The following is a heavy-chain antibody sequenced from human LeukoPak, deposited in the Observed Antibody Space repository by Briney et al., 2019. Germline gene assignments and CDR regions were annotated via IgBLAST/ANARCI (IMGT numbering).Heavy chain of an antibody. J-gene: IGHJ4*02. CDR3: ARVRPDDGDYTYDY. V-gene: IGHV4-59*01. Sequence: SETLSLTCTVSGGSISSYYWSWIRQPPGKGLEWIGYIYYSGSTNYNPSLKSRVTISVDTSKNQFSLKLSSVTAADTAVYYCARVRPDDGDYTYDYWGQGTLVTVSS. CDR1: GGSISSYY. D-gene: IGHD4-17*01. CDR2: IYYSGST.